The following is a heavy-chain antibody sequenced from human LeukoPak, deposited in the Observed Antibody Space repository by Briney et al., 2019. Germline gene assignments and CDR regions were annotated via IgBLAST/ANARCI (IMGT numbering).Heavy chain of an antibody. CDR1: GGSISSGSYY. CDR3: ARLFGRDGYNFDY. Sequence: SQTLSLTCTVSGGSISSGSYYWSWIRQPAGKGLEWIGRIYTSGSTNYNPSLKSRVTISVDTSKNQFSLKLSSVTAADTAVYYCARLFGRDGYNFDYWGQGTLVTVSS. J-gene: IGHJ4*02. D-gene: IGHD5-24*01. CDR2: IYTSGST. V-gene: IGHV4-61*02.